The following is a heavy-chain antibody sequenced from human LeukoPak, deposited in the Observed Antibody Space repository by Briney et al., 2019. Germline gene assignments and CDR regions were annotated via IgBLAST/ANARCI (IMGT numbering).Heavy chain of an antibody. CDR2: IYNSGST. D-gene: IGHD1-1*01. V-gene: IGHV4-59*12. J-gene: IGHJ4*02. CDR1: GGASTMTF. Sequence: SETLSMTYNACGGASTMTFWTWIRQPPGKGLEWIGYIYNSGSTSYNPSLKSRATISGDTSKNQFSLKLKRVTAAHKAVYYWTRAKPYWNTPDYWGQGTLVTVSS. CDR3: TRAKPYWNTPDY.